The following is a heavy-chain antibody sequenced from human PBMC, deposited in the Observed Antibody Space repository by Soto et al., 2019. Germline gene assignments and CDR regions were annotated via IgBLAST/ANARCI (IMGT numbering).Heavy chain of an antibody. CDR3: AKVGSTWSNHFDY. CDR1: GFTFGDYA. J-gene: IGHJ4*02. Sequence: GGSLRLSCTASGFTFGDYAMSWVRQAPGKGLEWVSAISGSGGSTYYADSVKGRFTISRDNSKNTLYLQMNSLRAEDTAVYYCAKVGSTWSNHFDYWGQGPLVTVSS. CDR2: ISGSGGST. D-gene: IGHD6-13*01. V-gene: IGHV3-23*01.